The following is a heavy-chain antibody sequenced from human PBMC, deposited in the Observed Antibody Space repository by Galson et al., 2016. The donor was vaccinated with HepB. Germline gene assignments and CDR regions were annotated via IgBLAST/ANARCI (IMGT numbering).Heavy chain of an antibody. D-gene: IGHD1-1*01. CDR1: GYNFSSYW. CDR2: IYPDDSDT. CDR3: GKFTTYYYHGMDV. V-gene: IGHV5-51*01. J-gene: IGHJ6*02. Sequence: QSGAEVKRPGESLKISCKGSGYNFSSYWIGWVRQMPGKGLEWMGIIYPDDSDTRYSPSFQGQVSISADKSISTAYLQWGSLRASDTAMYYCGKFTTYYYHGMDVWGQGTSVTVSS.